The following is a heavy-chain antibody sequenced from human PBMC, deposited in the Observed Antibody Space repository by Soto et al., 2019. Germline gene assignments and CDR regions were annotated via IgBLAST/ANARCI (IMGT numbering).Heavy chain of an antibody. D-gene: IGHD1-26*01. CDR3: ARVATGSYDWFDP. Sequence: EAQLVESVGDLVQPGGSLRLSCAASKFTFSNYWMHWVRQAPGKGLMWVSRINSDGTRTAYADSVKGRFTISRDNTKDTLFLYMDGLRAEDTAVYYCARVATGSYDWFDPWGQGTLVTVSS. J-gene: IGHJ5*02. CDR2: INSDGTRT. V-gene: IGHV3-74*01. CDR1: KFTFSNYW.